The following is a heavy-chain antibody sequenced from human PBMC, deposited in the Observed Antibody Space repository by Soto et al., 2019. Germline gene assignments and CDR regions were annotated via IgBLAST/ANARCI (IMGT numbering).Heavy chain of an antibody. D-gene: IGHD3-9*01. V-gene: IGHV3-23*01. CDR1: GFTFSSYA. CDR3: GKSPTIGGARLDH. J-gene: IGHJ5*02. CDR2: ISGSGGST. Sequence: PGGSLRLSCAASGFTFSSYAMSWVRQAPGKGLEWVSAISGSGGSTYYADSVKGRFTISRDNSKNTLYLQMNSLRAEDRSVYCSGKSPTIGGARLDHWGQGTLVTVSS.